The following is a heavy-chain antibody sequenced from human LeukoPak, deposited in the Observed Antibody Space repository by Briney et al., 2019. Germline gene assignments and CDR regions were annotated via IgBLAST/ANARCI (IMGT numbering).Heavy chain of an antibody. D-gene: IGHD6-19*01. CDR2: IYGRGGT. Sequence: GGSLRLSCAASGFTVSSNFMSWVRQAPGKGLECVSVIYGRGGTYYADSVQGRFTISRDNSKNTLYLQMNSLRAEDTAVYYCAKSESAVAGTTGPFDYWGQGTLVTVSS. CDR1: GFTVSSNF. V-gene: IGHV3-53*01. J-gene: IGHJ4*02. CDR3: AKSESAVAGTTGPFDY.